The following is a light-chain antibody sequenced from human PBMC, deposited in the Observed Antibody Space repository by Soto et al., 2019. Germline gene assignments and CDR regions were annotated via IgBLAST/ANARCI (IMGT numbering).Light chain of an antibody. J-gene: IGKJ4*01. CDR1: HSISSW. V-gene: IGKV1-5*01. CDR3: QQYNSYPLT. CDR2: DAS. Sequence: ITQSPSTLSVSPGGRATLSCRASHSISSWLALYQQKPGKAPKLLIYDASSLESGVPSRFSGSGSGTEFTLTISSLQPDDFATYYCQQYNSYPLTFGGGTKVDIK.